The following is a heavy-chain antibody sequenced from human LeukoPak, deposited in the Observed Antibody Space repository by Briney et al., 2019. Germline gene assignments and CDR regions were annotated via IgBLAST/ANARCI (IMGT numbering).Heavy chain of an antibody. D-gene: IGHD4-17*01. CDR1: GFTFSSYW. CDR2: IKQDGSEK. J-gene: IGHJ3*02. CDR3: ARDRDYGDYLNAFDI. Sequence: GGSLRLSCAASGFTFSSYWMSWVRQAPGKGLEWVANIKQDGSEKYYVDSAKGRFTISRDNAKNSLYLQMNSLRAEDTAVYYCARDRDYGDYLNAFDIWGQGTMVTVSS. V-gene: IGHV3-7*01.